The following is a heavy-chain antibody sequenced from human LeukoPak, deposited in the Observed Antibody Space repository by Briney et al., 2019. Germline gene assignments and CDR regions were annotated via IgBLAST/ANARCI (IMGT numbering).Heavy chain of an antibody. CDR3: ARVYYSNSYDYWYFDL. CDR1: GGSIRSYY. V-gene: IGHV4-59*01. J-gene: IGHJ2*01. CDR2: IYYSGST. D-gene: IGHD6-13*01. Sequence: SETLSLTWTVSGGSIRSYYWSWIRQPPGKGLEWIAYIYYSGSTNYNPSLKSRVTISVDTSKNQFSLKLSSVTAADTAVYYCARVYYSNSYDYWYFDLWGRGTLVTVSS.